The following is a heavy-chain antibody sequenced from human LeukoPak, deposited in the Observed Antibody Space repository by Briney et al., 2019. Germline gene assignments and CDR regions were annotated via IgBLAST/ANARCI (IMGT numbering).Heavy chain of an antibody. CDR2: IYSGGST. CDR3: ARRKSSGWEGNWFDP. V-gene: IGHV3-53*01. Sequence: QPGGSLRLSCAASGFTVSSNYMSWVRQAPGKGLEWVSVIYSGGSTYYADSVKGRFTISRDNAKNSLYLQMNSLRAEDTAVYYCARRKSSGWEGNWFDPWGQGTLVTVSS. J-gene: IGHJ5*02. CDR1: GFTVSSNY. D-gene: IGHD6-19*01.